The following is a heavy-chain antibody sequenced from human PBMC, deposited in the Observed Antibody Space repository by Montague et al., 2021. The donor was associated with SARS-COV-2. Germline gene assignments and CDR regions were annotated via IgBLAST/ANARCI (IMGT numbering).Heavy chain of an antibody. CDR1: GFIFSSYE. CDR3: ARAGENYYYYSSGFLY. CDR2: ISNSGDTK. J-gene: IGHJ4*02. Sequence: SLRLSCAASGFIFSSYEMNWVRQAPGKGLEWVSYISNSGDTKYYADSVKGRFTISRDNAKNSLYLQMSSLRAEDTAVYYCARAGENYYYYSSGFLYWGQGILVTVSS. V-gene: IGHV3-48*03. D-gene: IGHD3-22*01.